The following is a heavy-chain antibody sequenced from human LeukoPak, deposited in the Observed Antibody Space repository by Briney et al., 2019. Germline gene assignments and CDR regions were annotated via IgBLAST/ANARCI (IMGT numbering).Heavy chain of an antibody. CDR1: GFTFSSYW. Sequence: GGSLRLSCAASGFTFSSYWMHWVRQGPGKGLVWVSRLDTDGSNTNYADSVRGRFTISRDNAKDTLYLQMNSLRVEDTAVYYCARSPGGYFDLWGRGILVTVSS. CDR3: ARSPGGYFDL. D-gene: IGHD3-10*01. V-gene: IGHV3-74*01. J-gene: IGHJ2*01. CDR2: LDTDGSNT.